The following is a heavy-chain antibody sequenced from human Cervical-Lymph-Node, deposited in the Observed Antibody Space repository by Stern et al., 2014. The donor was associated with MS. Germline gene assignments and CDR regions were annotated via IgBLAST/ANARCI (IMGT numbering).Heavy chain of an antibody. CDR3: ARGVGADGF. CDR2: ISPDGTTT. CDR1: GFTFNIYW. V-gene: IGHV3-74*01. Sequence: VQLVQSGGGLVQPGGSLRLSCAASGFTFNIYWMHWVRQLPGKGLVWVSRISPDGTTTNYADSVEGRFTISRDNAKNTVYLQMDSLRDEDTAVYYCARGVGADGFWGQGTLVTVSS. D-gene: IGHD4/OR15-4a*01. J-gene: IGHJ4*02.